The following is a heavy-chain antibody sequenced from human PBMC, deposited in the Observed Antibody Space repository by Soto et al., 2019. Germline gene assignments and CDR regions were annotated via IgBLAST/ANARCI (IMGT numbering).Heavy chain of an antibody. CDR1: GYTFRNYA. J-gene: IGHJ4*02. D-gene: IGHD5-12*01. Sequence: QVQLVQSGAEVKKPGASVKVSCKASGYTFRNYAVNWVRQAPGQGLEWMGSINTYNGNTNYAQSLQDRVTLTADTSTSTAFMELRSLRSDDTAVDYCARSRRGEMATDWGQGTLVIVSS. CDR3: ARSRRGEMATD. CDR2: INTYNGNT. V-gene: IGHV1-18*01.